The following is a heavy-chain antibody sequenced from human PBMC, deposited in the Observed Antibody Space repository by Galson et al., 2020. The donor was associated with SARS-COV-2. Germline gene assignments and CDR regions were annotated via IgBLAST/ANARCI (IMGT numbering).Heavy chain of an antibody. Sequence: GEYLKISCAASGFTSSGYGLHWVRPAPAKGGEGVAVIWYDGSNNYYADSVKGRFTISRDNSKNTLYLQMNSLRAEDTALYYCARDGGRYYYMDAWGSGTTVTISS. CDR2: IWYDGSNN. V-gene: IGHV3-33*01. J-gene: IGHJ6*03. D-gene: IGHD1-26*01. CDR1: GFTSSGYG. CDR3: ARDGGRYYYMDA.